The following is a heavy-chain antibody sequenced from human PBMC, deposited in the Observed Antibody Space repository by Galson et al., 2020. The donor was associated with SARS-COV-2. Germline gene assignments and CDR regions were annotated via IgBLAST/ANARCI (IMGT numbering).Heavy chain of an antibody. Sequence: ASVKVSCKASGGTFSNYAISWVRQAPGQGLEWMGGIIPFLGTPNYAQKFQDRVTITTDESTSTAYMELNSLKSDDTAVYYCARGHAHYDNSCYVTGWFDPWGQGSLVTVSS. J-gene: IGHJ5*02. V-gene: IGHV1-69*05. CDR1: GGTFSNYA. CDR2: IIPFLGTP. CDR3: ARGHAHYDNSCYVTGWFDP. D-gene: IGHD3-22*01.